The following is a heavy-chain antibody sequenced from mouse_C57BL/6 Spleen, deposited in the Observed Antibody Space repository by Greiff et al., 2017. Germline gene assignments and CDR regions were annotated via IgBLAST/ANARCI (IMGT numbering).Heavy chain of an antibody. CDR3: ARRGTVVDYFDY. D-gene: IGHD1-1*01. J-gene: IGHJ2*01. Sequence: VKLMESGPELVKPGASVKISCKASGYAFSSSWMNWVKQRPGKGLEWIGRIYPGDGDTNYNGKFKGKATLTADKSSSTAYMQLSSLTSEDSAVYFCARRGTVVDYFDYWGQGTTLTVSS. CDR2: IYPGDGDT. CDR1: GYAFSSSW. V-gene: IGHV1-82*01.